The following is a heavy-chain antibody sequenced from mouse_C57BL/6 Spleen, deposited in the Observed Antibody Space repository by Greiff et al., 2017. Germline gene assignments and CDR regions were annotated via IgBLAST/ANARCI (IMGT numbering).Heavy chain of an antibody. V-gene: IGHV1-15*01. CDR3: THCYGSSYGFAY. CDR2: IDPETGGT. J-gene: IGHJ3*01. D-gene: IGHD1-1*01. Sequence: QVQLKQSGAELVRPGASVTLSCKASGYTFTDYDMHWVNQTPVHGLEWIGAIDPETGGTAYNQKFKGKAILTADQSSSTAYMELRSLTSEDSAVYYCTHCYGSSYGFAYWGQGTLGTVSA. CDR1: GYTFTDYD.